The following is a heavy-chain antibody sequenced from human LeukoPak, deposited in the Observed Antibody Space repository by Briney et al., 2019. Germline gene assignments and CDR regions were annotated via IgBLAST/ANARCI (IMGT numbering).Heavy chain of an antibody. CDR3: ARDFYYGSGSYSYYFDY. D-gene: IGHD3-10*01. CDR1: GFTVSSNY. CDR2: IYGGGAP. V-gene: IGHV3-66*01. J-gene: IGHJ4*02. Sequence: PGGSLRLSCAASGFTVSSNYVNWVRQAPGKGLEWVSVIYGGGAPYYADSVKGRFTIPRDNSKNTLYLQMNSLRAEDTAVYYCARDFYYGSGSYSYYFDYWGQGTLVTVSS.